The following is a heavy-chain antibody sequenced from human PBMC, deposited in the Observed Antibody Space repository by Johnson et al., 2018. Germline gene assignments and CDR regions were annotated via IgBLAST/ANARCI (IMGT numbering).Heavy chain of an antibody. Sequence: QVQLVQSGGGVVQPGRSLRLSCAASGFTFSSYGMHWVRQAPGQGLEWMGIINPSGGSTSYAQKFQGRVTMTRDTSTSTVYMELSSLRSEDTAVYYCAREIGTTPDAHHDAFDIWGQGTMVTVSS. CDR2: INPSGGST. CDR3: AREIGTTPDAHHDAFDI. D-gene: IGHD2-15*01. V-gene: IGHV1-46*01. CDR1: GFTFSSYG. J-gene: IGHJ3*02.